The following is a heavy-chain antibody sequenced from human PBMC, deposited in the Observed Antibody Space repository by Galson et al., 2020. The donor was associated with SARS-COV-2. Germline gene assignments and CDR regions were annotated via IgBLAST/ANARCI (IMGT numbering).Heavy chain of an antibody. J-gene: IGHJ6*02. D-gene: IGHD4-17*01. Sequence: GESLKISCAASGFTFINSAIHWVRQAPGKGLEWVAVISNDGSKKYYAESVKGRFTISRDNSENTLHLQMNSLRGEDTAVYFCARDTVCSGCFFEAYYYGIDVWGQGTTVTVS. CDR2: ISNDGSKK. V-gene: IGHV3-30-3*01. CDR3: ARDTVCSGCFFEAYYYGIDV. CDR1: GFTFINSA.